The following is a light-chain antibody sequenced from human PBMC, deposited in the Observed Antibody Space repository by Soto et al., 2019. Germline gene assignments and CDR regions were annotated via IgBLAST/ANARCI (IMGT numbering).Light chain of an antibody. CDR2: AAS. CDR1: QGIRND. V-gene: IGKV1-6*01. Sequence: AIQMTQSRSFLSASVGDRVIVTCRASQGIRNDLGWYQQKPGKAPKLLIYAASSLQSGVPSRFSGSGSGTDITLTISSLQPEDFATYYCLQDYNYPRTFGQGTKVEIK. J-gene: IGKJ1*01. CDR3: LQDYNYPRT.